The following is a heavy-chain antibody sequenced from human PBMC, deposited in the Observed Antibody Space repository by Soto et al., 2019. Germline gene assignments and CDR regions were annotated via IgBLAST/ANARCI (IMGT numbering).Heavy chain of an antibody. Sequence: GGSLRLSCAASGFTFSSYGMHWVRQAPGKGLEWVAVIWYDGSNKYYADSVKGRFTISRDNSKNTLYLQMNSLRAEDTAVYYCARESLDDYYFDYWGQGTLVTVSS. V-gene: IGHV3-33*01. CDR2: IWYDGSNK. D-gene: IGHD3-16*01. CDR1: GFTFSSYG. J-gene: IGHJ4*02. CDR3: ARESLDDYYFDY.